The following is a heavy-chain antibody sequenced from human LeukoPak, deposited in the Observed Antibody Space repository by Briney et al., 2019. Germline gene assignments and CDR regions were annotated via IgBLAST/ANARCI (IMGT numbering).Heavy chain of an antibody. V-gene: IGHV1-69*01. J-gene: IGHJ3*02. Sequence: SVKVSCKASGGTFSSYAISWVRQAPGQGLEWMGGIIPIFGTANYAQKFQGRVTITADESTSTAYMELSSLRSEDTAVYYCARAERPNWNPHDAFDIWGQGTMVTVSS. CDR1: GGTFSSYA. CDR3: ARAERPNWNPHDAFDI. CDR2: IIPIFGTA. D-gene: IGHD1-1*01.